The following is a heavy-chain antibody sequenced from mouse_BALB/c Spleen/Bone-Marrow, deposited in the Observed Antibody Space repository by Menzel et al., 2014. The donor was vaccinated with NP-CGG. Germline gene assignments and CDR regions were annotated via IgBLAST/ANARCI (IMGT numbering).Heavy chain of an antibody. CDR1: GFTFSSYG. V-gene: IGHV5-6-3*01. CDR3: ARDNYYDYDGFAY. J-gene: IGHJ3*01. CDR2: INSNGGST. Sequence: EVQLVESGGGLVQPGGSLKISCAASGFTFSSYGMSCVRQTPDKRLDLVATINSNGGSTYYPDSVKGRFTISRDNAKNTLYLQMSSLKSEDTAMYYCARDNYYDYDGFAYWGQGTLVTVSA. D-gene: IGHD2-4*01.